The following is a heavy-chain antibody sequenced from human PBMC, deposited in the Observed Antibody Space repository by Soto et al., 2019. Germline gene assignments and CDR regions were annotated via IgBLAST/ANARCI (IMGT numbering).Heavy chain of an antibody. CDR1: GFTFSSYA. D-gene: IGHD6-19*01. V-gene: IGHV3-30-3*01. Sequence: GGSLRLSCSASGFTFSSYAMHWVRQAPGKGLEWVAVISYDGSNKYYADSVKGRFTISRDNSKNTLYLQMNSLRAEDTAVYYCARGSGWYSVVGALDYWGQGTLVTVSS. CDR3: ARGSGWYSVVGALDY. CDR2: ISYDGSNK. J-gene: IGHJ4*02.